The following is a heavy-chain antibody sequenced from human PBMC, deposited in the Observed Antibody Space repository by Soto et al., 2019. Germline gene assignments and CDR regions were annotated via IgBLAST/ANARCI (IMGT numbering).Heavy chain of an antibody. CDR2: ISAYNGNT. D-gene: IGHD1-26*01. CDR1: GYTFTSYG. V-gene: IGHV1-18*01. CDR3: ARDEAATGYNWFDP. J-gene: IGHJ5*02. Sequence: ASVKVSCKASGYTFTSYGISCVRQAPGQGLEWMGWISAYNGNTNYAQKLQGRVTMTTDTSTSTAYMELRSLRSDDTAVYYCARDEAATGYNWFDPWGQGTLVTVS.